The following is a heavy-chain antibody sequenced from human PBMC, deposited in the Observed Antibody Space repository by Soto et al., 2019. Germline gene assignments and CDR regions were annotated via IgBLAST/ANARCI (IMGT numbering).Heavy chain of an antibody. V-gene: IGHV3-74*01. CDR1: GFTFDYYW. J-gene: IGHJ3*01. CDR2: VHSDGTTT. CDR3: ARRDRGALDL. Sequence: EVQLVESGGGLVQPGESLRLSCAASGFTFDYYWMHWVRQAPGKGLVWVSRVHSDGTTTTYGDSVKGRFTISIDNLWYKVTLHMSSLISEDTALYYFARRDRGALDLWGHGTVVTVSS.